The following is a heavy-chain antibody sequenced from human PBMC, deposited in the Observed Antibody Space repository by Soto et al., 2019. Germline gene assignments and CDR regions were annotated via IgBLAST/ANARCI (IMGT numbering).Heavy chain of an antibody. CDR2: IYYSGST. D-gene: IGHD4-17*01. V-gene: IGHV4-39*01. CDR3: ARHPLSGDYGGFDY. Sequence: QLQLQESGPGLVKPSETLSLTCTVSGGSISSSSYYWGWIRQPPGKGLEWIGSIYYSGSTYYNPSLKSRVTISVDTSKNQFSLKLSSVTAADTAVYYCARHPLSGDYGGFDYWGQGTLVTVSS. CDR1: GGSISSSSYY. J-gene: IGHJ4*02.